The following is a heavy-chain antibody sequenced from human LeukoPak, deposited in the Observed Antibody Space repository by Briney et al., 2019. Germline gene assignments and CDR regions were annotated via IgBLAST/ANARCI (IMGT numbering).Heavy chain of an antibody. CDR2: MYFSGST. CDR3: ARWSEGMDV. D-gene: IGHD1-26*01. V-gene: IGHV4-59*08. Sequence: RSSETLSLTCTVSGGSITSDYWNWIRQPPGKGLEWIGYMYFSGSTNYNPSLKSRVTMSVDTSKTQFSLKMTSMTAADTAVYYCARWSEGMDVWGQGTTVIVSS. CDR1: GGSITSDY. J-gene: IGHJ6*02.